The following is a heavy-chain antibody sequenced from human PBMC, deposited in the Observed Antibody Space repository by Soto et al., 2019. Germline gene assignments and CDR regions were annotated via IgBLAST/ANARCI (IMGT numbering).Heavy chain of an antibody. D-gene: IGHD3-10*01. CDR2: IFYSGST. Sequence: SETLSLTCTVSGGSVSSGSYYWSWIRQPPGKGLEWIGYIFYSGSTNYNPSLKSRVTISVDTSKNQFSLKLSSVTAADTAVYYCARAPRKRITMVRGVADGMDVWGQGTTVTVSS. CDR3: ARAPRKRITMVRGVADGMDV. V-gene: IGHV4-61*01. CDR1: GGSVSSGSYY. J-gene: IGHJ6*02.